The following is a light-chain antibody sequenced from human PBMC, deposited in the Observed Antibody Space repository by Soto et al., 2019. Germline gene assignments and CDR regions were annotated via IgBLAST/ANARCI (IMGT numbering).Light chain of an antibody. CDR2: KAS. CDR3: QQYNSYPRT. Sequence: DIQMTQSPSTLSASVGDRVTITCRASQSISSWLAWYQKKPGKDPKLLIYKASSLESGVPSRFSGSGSGTEFNLTISRLQPDDFATYYCQQYNSYPRTFGQGTKVEIK. J-gene: IGKJ1*01. CDR1: QSISSW. V-gene: IGKV1-5*03.